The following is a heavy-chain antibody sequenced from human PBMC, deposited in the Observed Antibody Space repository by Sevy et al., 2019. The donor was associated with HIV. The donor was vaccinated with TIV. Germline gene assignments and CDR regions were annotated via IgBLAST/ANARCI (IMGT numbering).Heavy chain of an antibody. V-gene: IGHV1-2*02. Sequence: ASVKVSCKASGYTFTGYYMHWVRRAPGQGLQWMGWINPDSGGPNYAPKFQGRVTLTRDTSISTAYMELSRLKSDDTAVYYCVRDDRDGYFEYWGQGTLVTVSS. CDR1: GYTFTGYY. J-gene: IGHJ4*02. CDR3: VRDDRDGYFEY. CDR2: INPDSGGP.